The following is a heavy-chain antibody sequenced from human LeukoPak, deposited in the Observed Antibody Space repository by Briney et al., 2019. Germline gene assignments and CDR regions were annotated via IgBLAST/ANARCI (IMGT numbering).Heavy chain of an antibody. CDR1: GGSISRYY. D-gene: IGHD2-2*01. Sequence: SETLSLTCTVSGGSISRYYWSWIRRPPGKGLEWIGYIYYSGSTNYNPSLKSRVTISVDTSKNQFSLKLSSVTAADTAVYYCARVATYCSSTSCYSLRWYFDLWGRGTLVTVSS. CDR3: ARVATYCSSTSCYSLRWYFDL. CDR2: IYYSGST. V-gene: IGHV4-59*01. J-gene: IGHJ2*01.